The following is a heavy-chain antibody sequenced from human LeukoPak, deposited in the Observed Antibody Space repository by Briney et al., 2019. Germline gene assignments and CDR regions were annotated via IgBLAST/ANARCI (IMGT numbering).Heavy chain of an antibody. V-gene: IGHV3-7*03. CDR3: ARRAGAYSHPYDY. Sequence: GGSLRLSCAASGFTFSSYWMSWVRQAPGKGLEWVANIKQDGSEKYYVDSVKGRFTISRDNAKNSLYLQMNSLRAEDTAVYYCARRAGAYSHPYDYWGQGTLVTVSS. CDR2: IKQDGSEK. J-gene: IGHJ4*02. CDR1: GFTFSSYW. D-gene: IGHD4/OR15-4a*01.